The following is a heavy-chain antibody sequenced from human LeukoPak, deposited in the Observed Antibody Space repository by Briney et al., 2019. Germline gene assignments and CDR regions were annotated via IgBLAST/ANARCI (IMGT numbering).Heavy chain of an antibody. CDR2: IKQDGSEK. D-gene: IGHD5-12*01. CDR3: ANSYDLQEFDY. V-gene: IGHV3-7*01. Sequence: GGSLRLSCAASGFTFSSYWMSWVRQAPGKGLEWVANIKQDGSEKYYVDSVKGRFTISRDNAKNSLYLQMNSLRAEDTAVYYCANSYDLQEFDYWGQGTLVTVSS. CDR1: GFTFSSYW. J-gene: IGHJ4*02.